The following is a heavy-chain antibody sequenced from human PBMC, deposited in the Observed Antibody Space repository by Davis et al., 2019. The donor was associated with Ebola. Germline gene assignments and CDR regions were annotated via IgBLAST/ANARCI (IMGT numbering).Heavy chain of an antibody. V-gene: IGHV3-72*01. CDR3: ARGSVGTAFRAFDI. CDR1: GFTFSDYY. Sequence: PGGSLRLSCAASGFTFSDYYMDWVRQAPGMGLEWVGRTRNKPNSYTTEYAASVKGRFTISRDDSENSHYLQMNSLKTEDTAVYYCARGSVGTAFRAFDIWGQGTMVTVSS. CDR2: TRNKPNSYTT. D-gene: IGHD5-18*01. J-gene: IGHJ3*02.